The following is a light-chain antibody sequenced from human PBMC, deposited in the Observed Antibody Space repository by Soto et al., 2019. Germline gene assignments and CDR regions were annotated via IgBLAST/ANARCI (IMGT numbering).Light chain of an antibody. J-gene: IGKJ1*01. Sequence: ESVLTQSPGTLSLSPGERASLSCRASQTISAKYLSWYQQKPGQAPRLLIYSASSRAAGIPDRFSGSGSGADFTLTISRLEPGDFAVYYCQHYDTSPTWTFGQGTKV. CDR2: SAS. CDR3: QHYDTSPTWT. CDR1: QTISAKY. V-gene: IGKV3-20*01.